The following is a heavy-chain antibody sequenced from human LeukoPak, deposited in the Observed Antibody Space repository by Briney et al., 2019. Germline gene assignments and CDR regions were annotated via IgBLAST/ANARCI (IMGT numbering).Heavy chain of an antibody. CDR2: ISGSGGTT. CDR3: AKGRSGWEGDPVY. D-gene: IGHD6-19*01. Sequence: GGSLRLSCAASGFTFSSYAMSWVRQAPGKGLEWVSAISGSGGTTYYADSVKGRFTISKDNSENTLYLQMNSLRAEDTALYYCAKGRSGWEGDPVYWGQGTLVTVSS. J-gene: IGHJ4*02. V-gene: IGHV3-23*01. CDR1: GFTFSSYA.